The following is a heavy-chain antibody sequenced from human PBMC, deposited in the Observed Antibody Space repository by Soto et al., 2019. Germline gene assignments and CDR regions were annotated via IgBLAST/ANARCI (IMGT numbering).Heavy chain of an antibody. CDR1: GFTFSSYA. V-gene: IGHV3-30-3*01. Sequence: QVQLVESGGGVVQPGRSLRLSCAASGFTFSSYAMHWVRQAPGKGLEWVAVISYDGSNKYYADSVKGRFTISRDNSKNTLYLQMNSLRAEDTAVYYFARDQYYWGQGTLVTVSS. J-gene: IGHJ4*02. CDR2: ISYDGSNK. CDR3: ARDQYY.